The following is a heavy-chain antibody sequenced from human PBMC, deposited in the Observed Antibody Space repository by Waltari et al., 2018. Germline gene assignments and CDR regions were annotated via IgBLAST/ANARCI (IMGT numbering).Heavy chain of an antibody. CDR2: IYYSGRT. D-gene: IGHD6-6*01. V-gene: IGHV4-39*07. CDR1: GGSISSSSYY. J-gene: IGHJ5*02. Sequence: QLQLQESGPGLVKPSETLSLTCTVSGGSISSSSYYWGWIRQPPGKGLEWIGRIYYSGRTYYNPSLKSRVTISVDTSKNQFSLKLSSVTAADTAVYYCAREEYSSSPEGWFDPWGQGTLVTVSS. CDR3: AREEYSSSPEGWFDP.